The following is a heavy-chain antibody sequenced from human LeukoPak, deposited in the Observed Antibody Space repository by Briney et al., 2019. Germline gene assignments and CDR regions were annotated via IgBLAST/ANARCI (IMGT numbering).Heavy chain of an antibody. Sequence: SETLSLTCTVSAASISSYCWNWISQPAGKGLEWIGRIYASGYTEYNPSLQTRVTMSVDTSKNEFSLKVDTVTAADTAVYFCARNHIVTGTYFDSWGQGILVTVSS. CDR1: AASISSYC. D-gene: IGHD3-10*01. CDR3: ARNHIVTGTYFDS. V-gene: IGHV4-4*07. J-gene: IGHJ4*02. CDR2: IYASGYT.